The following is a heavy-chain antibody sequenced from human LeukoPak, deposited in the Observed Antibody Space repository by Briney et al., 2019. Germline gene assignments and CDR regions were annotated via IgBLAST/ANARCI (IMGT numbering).Heavy chain of an antibody. CDR3: ARHQWVPAFDI. J-gene: IGHJ3*02. CDR2: IYTSGST. Sequence: SETLSLTCTVSGGSISSGSYYWSWIRQPAGKGLEWIGRIYTSGSTNYNPSLKSRVTISIDTSKNQFSLKLSSVTAADTAVYYCARHQWVPAFDIWGQGTMVTVSS. D-gene: IGHD1-26*01. CDR1: GGSISSGSYY. V-gene: IGHV4-61*02.